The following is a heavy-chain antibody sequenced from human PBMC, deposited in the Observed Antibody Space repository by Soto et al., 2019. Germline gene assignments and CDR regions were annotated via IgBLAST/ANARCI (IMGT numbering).Heavy chain of an antibody. D-gene: IGHD2-2*01. CDR3: AKDKLYCSAPNCYDVLGWLDP. CDR1: ASTFNKYG. Sequence: EVQLLQSGGGLVQPGGSLRLSCAASASTFNKYGMSWVRQAPGKGLEWVLAISDSVGSTYYADSVKGRFTISRDNSKNMLYLQMNSLRAEDPAVYYCAKDKLYCSAPNCYDVLGWLDPWGQGTLVTVSS. V-gene: IGHV3-23*01. J-gene: IGHJ5*02. CDR2: ISDSVGST.